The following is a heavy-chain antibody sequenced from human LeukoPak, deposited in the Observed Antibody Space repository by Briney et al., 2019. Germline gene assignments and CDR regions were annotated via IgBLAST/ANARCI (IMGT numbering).Heavy chain of an antibody. CDR3: ARGGYGAHMG. CDR1: GFTFSSYG. J-gene: IGHJ4*02. Sequence: PGGSLRLSCAASGFTFSSYGMSWVRQAPGKGLEWVSAMSGSGDSTYYADPVKGRFNISRDNSKNTLYLQINSLRVEDTAVYYCARGGYGAHMGWGQGTLVTVSS. V-gene: IGHV3-23*01. CDR2: MSGSGDST. D-gene: IGHD4-17*01.